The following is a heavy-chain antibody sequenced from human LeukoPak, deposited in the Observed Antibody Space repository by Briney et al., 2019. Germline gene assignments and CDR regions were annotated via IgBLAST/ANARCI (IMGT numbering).Heavy chain of an antibody. CDR1: GGSISSSTYY. V-gene: IGHV4-39*01. CDR3: ARLRNYYHYMDV. J-gene: IGHJ6*03. CDR2: IYYSGST. Sequence: PSETLSLTCTVSGGSISSSTYYWGWIRQPPGKGLEWIGSIYYSGSTYHNPSLKSRVTISVDTSKKQFSLKLSSVTAADTAVYYCARLRNYYHYMDVWGKGTTVTVSS.